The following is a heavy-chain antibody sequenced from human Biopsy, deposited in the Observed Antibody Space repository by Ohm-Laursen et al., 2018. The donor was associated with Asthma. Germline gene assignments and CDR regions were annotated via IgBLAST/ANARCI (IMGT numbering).Heavy chain of an antibody. Sequence: SLRLSCAASGFVFSQARMHWVRQAPGKGLEWVAAVSSEGHSTSYEDSVMGRFTISRDNSNNRLYLQINSLRVEDSAVYFCARQSGQDSGGKSAFDIWGQGAMVAVSS. V-gene: IGHV3-30*03. D-gene: IGHD4-23*01. CDR2: VSSEGHST. CDR3: ARQSGQDSGGKSAFDI. J-gene: IGHJ3*02. CDR1: GFVFSQAR.